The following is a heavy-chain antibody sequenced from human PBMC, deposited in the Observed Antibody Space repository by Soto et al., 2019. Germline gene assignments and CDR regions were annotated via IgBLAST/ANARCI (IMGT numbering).Heavy chain of an antibody. CDR3: ARGCSSTSCYGEDSWYFDL. CDR2: ISSSSSYI. J-gene: IGHJ2*01. D-gene: IGHD2-2*01. V-gene: IGHV3-21*01. CDR1: GFTFSSYS. Sequence: EVQLVESGGGLVKPGGSLRLSCAASGFTFSSYSMNWVRQAPGKGLEWVSSISSSSSYIYYADSVKGRFTISRDNAKNSLYLQMNSLRAEDTAVYYCARGCSSTSCYGEDSWYFDLWGRGTLVTVSS.